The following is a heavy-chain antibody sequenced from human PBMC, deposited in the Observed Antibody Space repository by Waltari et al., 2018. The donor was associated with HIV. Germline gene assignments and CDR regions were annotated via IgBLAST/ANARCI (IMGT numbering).Heavy chain of an antibody. CDR3: ATSARIVGGYSYGYNWFDP. CDR2: ISSSSSYI. J-gene: IGHJ5*02. CDR1: GFTFSSYS. D-gene: IGHD5-18*01. Sequence: GFTFSSYSMNWVRQAPGKGLEWVSSISSSSSYIYYADSVKGRFTISRDNAKNSLYLQMNSLRAEDTAVYYCATSARIVGGYSYGYNWFDPWGQGTLVTVSS. V-gene: IGHV3-21*01.